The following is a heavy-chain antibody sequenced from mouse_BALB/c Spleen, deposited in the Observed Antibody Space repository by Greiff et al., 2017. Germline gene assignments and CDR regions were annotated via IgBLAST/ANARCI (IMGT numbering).Heavy chain of an antibody. Sequence: QVQLQQSAAELARPGASVKMSCKASGYTFTSYTMHWVKQRPGQGLEWIGYINPSSGYTEYNQKFKDKTTLTADKSSSTAYMQLSSLTSEDSAVYYCAETFLTTNYAMDYWGQGTSVTVSS. CDR1: GYTFTSYT. CDR2: INPSSGYT. V-gene: IGHV1-4*02. D-gene: IGHD2-13*01. J-gene: IGHJ4*01. CDR3: AETFLTTNYAMDY.